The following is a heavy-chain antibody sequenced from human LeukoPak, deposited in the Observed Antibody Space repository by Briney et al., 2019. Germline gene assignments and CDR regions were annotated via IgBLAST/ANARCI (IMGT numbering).Heavy chain of an antibody. CDR2: IYYSGST. CDR3: ARRDSSGYYNY. J-gene: IGHJ4*02. D-gene: IGHD3-22*01. CDR1: GGSISSSSYY. V-gene: IGHV4-61*05. Sequence: PSETLSLTCTVSGGSISSSSYYWSWIRQPPGKGLEWIGYIYYSGSTNYNPSLKSRVTISVDTSKNQFSLKLSSVTAADTALYYCARRDSSGYYNYWGQGTLVTVSS.